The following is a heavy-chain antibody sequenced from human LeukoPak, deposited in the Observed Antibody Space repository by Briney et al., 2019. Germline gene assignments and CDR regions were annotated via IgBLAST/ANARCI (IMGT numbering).Heavy chain of an antibody. V-gene: IGHV4-61*02. CDR1: GGSISSGSYY. CDR3: ARVYYGSGGYYYYMDV. D-gene: IGHD3-10*01. Sequence: SETLSLTCTVSGGSISSGSYYWSWIRQPAGKGLEWIGRIYTSGSTNYNPSLKSRVTISVDTSKNQFSLKLSSVTAADTAVYYCARVYYGSGGYYYYMDVWGKGTTVTISS. J-gene: IGHJ6*03. CDR2: IYTSGST.